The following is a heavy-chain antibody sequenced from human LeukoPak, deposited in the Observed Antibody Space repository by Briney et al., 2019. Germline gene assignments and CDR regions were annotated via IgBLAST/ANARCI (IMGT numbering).Heavy chain of an antibody. CDR1: GYTFTGYY. CDR2: INPNSGGT. J-gene: IGHJ6*02. V-gene: IGHV1-2*04. CDR3: ARVGAVAGTGYYYGMDV. Sequence: ASVKVSCKASGYTFTGYYMHWVRQAPGQGLEWMGWINPNSGGTNYAQKFQGWVTMTRDTSISTAYMELSRLRSDDTAVYYCARVGAVAGTGYYYGMDVWSQGTTVTVSS. D-gene: IGHD6-19*01.